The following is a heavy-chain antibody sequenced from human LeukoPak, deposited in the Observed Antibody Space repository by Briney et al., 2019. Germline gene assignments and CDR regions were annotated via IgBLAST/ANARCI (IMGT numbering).Heavy chain of an antibody. D-gene: IGHD5-24*01. Sequence: GGSLRLSCAASGFTFSKAWMSWVRQAPGKGLEWVSSISGSGGTTYYADSVKGRFTISRDNSKNTLYLQMNSLRAEDTAVYYCAKDRVWLQPRGCDYWGQGTLVTVSS. CDR2: ISGSGGTT. V-gene: IGHV3-23*01. CDR3: AKDRVWLQPRGCDY. J-gene: IGHJ4*02. CDR1: GFTFSKAW.